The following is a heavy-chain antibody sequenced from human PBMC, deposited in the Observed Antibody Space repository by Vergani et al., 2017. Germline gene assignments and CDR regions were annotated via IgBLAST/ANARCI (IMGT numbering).Heavy chain of an antibody. V-gene: IGHV1-69*12. CDR3: ARGGRKYCSSTSCHPRVVDAFDI. CDR1: GGIFSTYA. Sequence: QVQLVQSGAEVKKPGSSVKVSCKASGGIFSTYAFSWVRQAPGQGLEWLGGILPMFGTEKYAQKFQGRVTLFADESTDTAYMELTSLRYEDTAVYYCARGGRKYCSSTSCHPRVVDAFDIWGQGTMVTVSS. D-gene: IGHD2-2*01. CDR2: ILPMFGTE. J-gene: IGHJ3*02.